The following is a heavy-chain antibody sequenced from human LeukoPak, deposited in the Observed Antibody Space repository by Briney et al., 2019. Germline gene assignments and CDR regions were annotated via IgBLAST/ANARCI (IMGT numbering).Heavy chain of an antibody. Sequence: GGSLRLSCAASGFTFRTYAMSWVRQAPGKGLEWVPTISGSGSSTYYADSVKGRFIISRDNSKNTLYLQMDSLRAEDTAIYYCAKDPGYCSYSSCYGTLDYWGQGTLVTVSS. CDR3: AKDPGYCSYSSCYGTLDY. CDR1: GFTFRTYA. J-gene: IGHJ4*02. CDR2: ISGSGSST. V-gene: IGHV3-23*01. D-gene: IGHD2-2*01.